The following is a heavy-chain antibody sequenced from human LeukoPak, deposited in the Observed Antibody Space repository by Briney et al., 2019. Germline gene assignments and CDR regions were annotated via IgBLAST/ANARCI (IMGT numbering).Heavy chain of an antibody. CDR3: AKDRLYDFWSGYPKYYFDY. D-gene: IGHD3-3*01. CDR1: GFTFSSYA. CDR2: ISYDGSNK. J-gene: IGHJ4*02. Sequence: PGGSLRLSCAASGFTFSSYAMHRVRQAPGKGLDWVAVISYDGSNKYYADSVKGRFTISRDNSKNTLYLQMNSLRAEDTAVYYCAKDRLYDFWSGYPKYYFDYWGQGTLVTVSS. V-gene: IGHV3-30*04.